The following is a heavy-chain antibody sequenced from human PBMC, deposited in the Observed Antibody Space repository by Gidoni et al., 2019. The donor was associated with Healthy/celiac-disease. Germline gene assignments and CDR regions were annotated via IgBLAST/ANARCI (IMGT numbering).Heavy chain of an antibody. J-gene: IGHJ6*02. Sequence: EVQLVESGGGLVQPGGSLRLSCAASGFTFSSHAMSWVRQAPGKGLEWVSAISGSGGSTYYADSVKGRFTISRDNSKNTLYLQMNSLRAEDTAVYYCAKTVTGTNYYYYYGMDVWGQGTTVTVSS. D-gene: IGHD1-7*01. CDR2: ISGSGGST. CDR3: AKTVTGTNYYYYYGMDV. V-gene: IGHV3-23*04. CDR1: GFTFSSHA.